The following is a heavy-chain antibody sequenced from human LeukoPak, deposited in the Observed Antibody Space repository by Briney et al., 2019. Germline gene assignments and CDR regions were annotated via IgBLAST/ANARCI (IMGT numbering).Heavy chain of an antibody. CDR2: ISGSGVTT. CDR1: GFTFSSYA. Sequence: GGSLRLSCVASGFTFSSYAMSWVRQAPGKGLEWVSAISGSGVTTHYAGSVKGRFSVSRDNSKNTLYLQMNSLRAEDTALYYCAKKVVVGATSPYSDFQDWGQGTLVTVSS. D-gene: IGHD1-26*01. CDR3: AKKVVVGATSPYSDFQD. V-gene: IGHV3-23*01. J-gene: IGHJ1*01.